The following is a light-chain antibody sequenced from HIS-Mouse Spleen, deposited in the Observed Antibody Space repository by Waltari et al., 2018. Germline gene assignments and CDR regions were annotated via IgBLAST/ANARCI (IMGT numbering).Light chain of an antibody. CDR1: AFPKKY. CDR2: KDS. J-gene: IGLJ3*02. CDR3: LSADSSGTWV. V-gene: IGLV3-16*01. Sequence: SYALTPPPSVSVSLGQMARITSPGDAFPKKYAYWYQQKPGQFPELVIDKDSERPSGIPERFSGSSSGTIVTLTISGVQAEDEADYYCLSADSSGTWVFGGGTKLTVL.